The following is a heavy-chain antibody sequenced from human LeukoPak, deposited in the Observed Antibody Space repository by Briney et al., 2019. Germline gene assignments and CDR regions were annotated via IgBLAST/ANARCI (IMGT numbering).Heavy chain of an antibody. CDR2: ISYDGSNK. CDR1: GFTFSSYA. CDR3: ASSLYYDFWSGYYPYGMDV. V-gene: IGHV3-30-3*01. J-gene: IGHJ6*02. Sequence: GGSLRLSCAASGFTFSSYAMHWVRQAPGKGLEWVAVISYDGSNKYYADSVKGRFTISRDNSKNTLYLQMNSLRAEDTAVYYCASSLYYDFWSGYYPYGMDVWGQGTTVTVSS. D-gene: IGHD3-3*01.